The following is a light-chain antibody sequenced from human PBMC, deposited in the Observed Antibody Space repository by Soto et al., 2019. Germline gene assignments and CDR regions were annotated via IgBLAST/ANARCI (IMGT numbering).Light chain of an antibody. J-gene: IGKJ4*01. Sequence: DIVMTQTPLSLSVTPGQPASISCKSSQSLMHNNGRTYLYWYLQKPGQPPQLLMYEVFNRFSGVPDRFSGSGSGTDFPLKISRVEAEDVGVYYCMQSLSLPLTFGGGTKVEIK. CDR3: MQSLSLPLT. CDR1: QSLMHNNGRTY. CDR2: EVF. V-gene: IGKV2D-29*01.